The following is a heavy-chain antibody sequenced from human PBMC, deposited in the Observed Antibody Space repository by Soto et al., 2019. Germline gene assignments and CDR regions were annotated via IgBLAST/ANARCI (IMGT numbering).Heavy chain of an antibody. CDR1: GYSFITYG. CDR2: ITTYSGNT. V-gene: IGHV1-18*01. D-gene: IGHD6-6*01. J-gene: IGHJ5*02. Sequence: QVQRIQSGAEVKKPGASVKLSCKASGYSFITYGISWVRQAPGQGLEWMGWITTYSGNTDYAQKFQGRVTMTTDTSTSTGYMELRSLRSDDTAVYYCARDPYSSSSRWFDPWGQGTLVTVSS. CDR3: ARDPYSSSSRWFDP.